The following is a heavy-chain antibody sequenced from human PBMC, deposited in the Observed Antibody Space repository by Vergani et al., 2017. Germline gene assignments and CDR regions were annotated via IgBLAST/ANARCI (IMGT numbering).Heavy chain of an antibody. CDR3: AKDRSIWSGPSPGMDV. CDR1: GFTFSSYA. V-gene: IGHV3-23*03. D-gene: IGHD3-3*01. Sequence: EVQLLESGGGLVQPGGSLRLSCAASGFTFSSYAMSWVRQAPGKGLEWVSVIYSGGSSTYYADSVKGRFTISRDNSKNTLYLQMNSLRAEDTAVYYCAKDRSIWSGPSPGMDVWGKGTTVTVSS. CDR2: IYSGGSST. J-gene: IGHJ6*04.